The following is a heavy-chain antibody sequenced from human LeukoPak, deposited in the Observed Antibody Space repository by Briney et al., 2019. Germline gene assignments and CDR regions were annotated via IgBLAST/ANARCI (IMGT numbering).Heavy chain of an antibody. Sequence: GGSLRLSCGVSGFTFSSFWVSWVRQPPGKGLEWVAKINQAGSEKCHMDSVKGRFTISRDNAKNSLYLQMNSLRAEDTAVYYCAKYDSGYSLDSWGHGILVTVSS. CDR3: AKYDSGYSLDS. CDR2: INQAGSEK. CDR1: GFTFSSFW. V-gene: IGHV3-7*03. D-gene: IGHD3-9*01. J-gene: IGHJ5*01.